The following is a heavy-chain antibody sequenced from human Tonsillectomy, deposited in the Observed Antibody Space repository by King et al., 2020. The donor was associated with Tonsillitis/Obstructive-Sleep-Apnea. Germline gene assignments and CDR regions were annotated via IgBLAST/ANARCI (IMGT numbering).Heavy chain of an antibody. Sequence: VQLVESGGGLVKPGGSLRLSCAASGFTFSNAWMSWVRQAPGKGLEWVGRIKSKTDVVTTDYAAPVKGRFTISRDDSTITLYLQMNSLKTEDTSVYYCTTVPAERDYFDYWGQGTLVTVSS. CDR3: TTVPAERDYFDY. CDR2: IKSKTDVVTT. J-gene: IGHJ4*02. CDR1: GFTFSNAW. D-gene: IGHD2-2*01. V-gene: IGHV3-15*01.